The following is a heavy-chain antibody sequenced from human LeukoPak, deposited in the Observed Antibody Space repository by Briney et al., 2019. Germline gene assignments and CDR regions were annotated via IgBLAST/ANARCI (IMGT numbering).Heavy chain of an antibody. D-gene: IGHD6-13*01. V-gene: IGHV3-30*18. CDR2: ISYDGSNK. CDR1: GFTFSSYG. CDR3: AKDLRAAAPEMNHWYFDL. Sequence: GGSLRLSCAASGFTFSSYGMHWVRQAPGKGLEWVAVISYDGSNKYYADSVKGRFTISRDNSKNTLYLQMNSLRAEDTAVYYCAKDLRAAAPEMNHWYFDLWGRGTLVTVSS. J-gene: IGHJ2*01.